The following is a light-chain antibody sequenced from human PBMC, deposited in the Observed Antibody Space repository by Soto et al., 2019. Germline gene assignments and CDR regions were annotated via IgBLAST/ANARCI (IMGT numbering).Light chain of an antibody. CDR3: QQDYNLPT. CDR1: QSVSSSY. Sequence: EIVMTQSPATLSLSPGERATLSCRPSQSVSSSYLSWYQQKPGQAPRLLIYGASTRATGIQARFSGSGSGTDFTLTIRSLQPEDFAVYFGQQDYNLPTFGQGTKVEIK. J-gene: IGKJ1*01. CDR2: GAS. V-gene: IGKV3D-7*01.